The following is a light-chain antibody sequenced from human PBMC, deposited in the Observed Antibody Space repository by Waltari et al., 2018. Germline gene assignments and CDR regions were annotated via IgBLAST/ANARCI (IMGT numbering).Light chain of an antibody. J-gene: IGLJ3*02. CDR3: CSYAGRNIWV. Sequence: QSALTPPASVSGSPGQSITISCPGPRSAVGFYHLVSWYHQHPDKAPKLMVYEVIERPSGVSTRFSGSKSGNTASLTISGLQAEDEADYYCCSYAGRNIWVFGGGTKVTVL. V-gene: IGLV2-23*02. CDR1: RSAVGFYHL. CDR2: EVI.